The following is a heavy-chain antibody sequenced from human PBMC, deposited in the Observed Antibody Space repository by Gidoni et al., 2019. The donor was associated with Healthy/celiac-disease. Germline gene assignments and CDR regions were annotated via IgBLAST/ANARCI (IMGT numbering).Heavy chain of an antibody. CDR1: GFTFSRYW. V-gene: IGHV3-7*04. D-gene: IGHD3-10*01. Sequence: EVQLVESGGGLVQPGGSLRLSCAASGFTFSRYWMSWVRQAPGKGLEWVANIKQDGSEKYYVDSVKGRFTISRDNAKNSLYLQMNSLRAEDTAVYYCARDGIRFGEPQKGDYWGQGTLVTVSS. CDR3: ARDGIRFGEPQKGDY. J-gene: IGHJ4*02. CDR2: IKQDGSEK.